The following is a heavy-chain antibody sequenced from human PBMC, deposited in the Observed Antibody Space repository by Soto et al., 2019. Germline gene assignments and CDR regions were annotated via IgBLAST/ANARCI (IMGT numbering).Heavy chain of an antibody. Sequence: GSLRLSCAASGFTFSSFWMSWVRQVPGKGLEWVANIKQDGSEKYYVDSVKGRFTISRDNAKNSLYLQMNSLRAEDTAVYYCARDRRTSSHAFDIWGQGTIVTVSS. CDR3: ARDRRTSSHAFDI. D-gene: IGHD2-2*01. CDR2: IKQDGSEK. J-gene: IGHJ3*02. CDR1: GFTFSSFW. V-gene: IGHV3-7*05.